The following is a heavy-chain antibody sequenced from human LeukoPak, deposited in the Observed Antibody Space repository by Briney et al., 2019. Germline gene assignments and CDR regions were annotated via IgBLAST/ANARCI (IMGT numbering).Heavy chain of an antibody. CDR1: GGSISSYY. CDR3: AREDYDFWSGQLRVPI. J-gene: IGHJ3*02. Sequence: PSETLSLTCTVTGGSISSYYWSWIRQPPGKGLEWIGYIYYSGSTNYNPSLKSRVTISVDTSKNQFSLKLSSVTAADTAVYYCAREDYDFWSGQLRVPIWGQGTMVTVSS. D-gene: IGHD3-3*01. CDR2: IYYSGST. V-gene: IGHV4-59*01.